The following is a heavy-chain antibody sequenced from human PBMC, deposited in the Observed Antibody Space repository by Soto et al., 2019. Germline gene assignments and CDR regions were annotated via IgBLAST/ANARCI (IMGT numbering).Heavy chain of an antibody. CDR3: ARGRGSSGWYSDRAYEWFDP. D-gene: IGHD6-19*01. Sequence: QVQLVQSGAEVKKPGASVKVSCKASGYTFTGYYMHWVRQAPGQGLEWMGWINPNSGGTNYAQKFQGWVTMTRDTSIRTAYMELSRLRSDDTAVYYCARGRGSSGWYSDRAYEWFDPWGQGTLVTVSS. V-gene: IGHV1-2*04. CDR2: INPNSGGT. CDR1: GYTFTGYY. J-gene: IGHJ5*02.